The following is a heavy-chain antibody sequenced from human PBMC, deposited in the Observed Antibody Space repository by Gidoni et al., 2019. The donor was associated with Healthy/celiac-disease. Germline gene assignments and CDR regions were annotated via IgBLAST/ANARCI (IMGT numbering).Heavy chain of an antibody. CDR2: ITYDGSNK. CDR3: ARDRGAGDFDY. J-gene: IGHJ4*02. D-gene: IGHD3-10*01. CDR1: GFTFSRYA. V-gene: IGHV3-30*04. Sequence: QVQLVESGGGVVQPGRSLRLSCAASGFTFSRYAMHWVRQAPGKGLEWVAVITYDGSNKYYADSVKGRFTISRDNSKNTLYLQMNSLRAEDTAVYYCARDRGAGDFDYWGQGTLVTVSS.